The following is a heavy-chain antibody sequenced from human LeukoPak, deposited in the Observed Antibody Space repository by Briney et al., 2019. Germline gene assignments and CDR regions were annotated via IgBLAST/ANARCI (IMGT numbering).Heavy chain of an antibody. CDR3: AKWKYSNSGIDDY. J-gene: IGHJ4*02. Sequence: GGSLRLSCAASGFTFSSHAMSWVRQVPGKGLEWVSVISGSGDNTYYADSVKGRFTISRDNSKNMLYLQMNSLRAEDTAVYYCAKWKYSNSGIDDYWGQGTLVTVSS. D-gene: IGHD6-6*01. V-gene: IGHV3-23*01. CDR1: GFTFSSHA. CDR2: ISGSGDNT.